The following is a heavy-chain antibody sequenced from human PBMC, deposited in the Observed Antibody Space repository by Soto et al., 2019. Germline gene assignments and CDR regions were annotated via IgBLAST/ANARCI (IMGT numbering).Heavy chain of an antibody. D-gene: IGHD1-1*01. CDR3: ARGSSRPGTICHGMHYCYYYYAMVV. CDR2: ISYDGSEI. Sequence: QVQLVESGGGVVQPGRSLRLSCAASGFTFTSYGIHWVRQAPGKGLEWVAVISYDGSEIYYADSVKGRCTLSRDNSKNPLYRQMNSLLAQDTAVDYCARGSSRPGTICHGMHYCYYYYAMVVWGQGTTVTV. CDR1: GFTFTSYG. J-gene: IGHJ6*02. V-gene: IGHV3-30*03.